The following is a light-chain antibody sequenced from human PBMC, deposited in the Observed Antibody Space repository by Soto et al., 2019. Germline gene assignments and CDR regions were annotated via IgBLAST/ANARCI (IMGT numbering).Light chain of an antibody. V-gene: IGLV2-14*03. CDR3: SSYTTGTTLRV. CDR2: EVS. CDR1: SSDVGGYSY. J-gene: IGLJ1*01. Sequence: QSVLTQPASVSGSPGQSINISCTGTSSDVGGYSYVSWYQQHPGKAPTVMIYEVSNRPSGVSSRFSGFKSGNTAFLTISGLQTEDEADYYCSSYTTGTTLRVFGTGTKLTVL.